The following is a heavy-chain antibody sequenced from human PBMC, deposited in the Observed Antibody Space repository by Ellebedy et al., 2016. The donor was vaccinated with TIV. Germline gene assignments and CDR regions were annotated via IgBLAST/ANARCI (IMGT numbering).Heavy chain of an antibody. CDR3: ARDLDDSSGYLDY. Sequence: SVKVSXKASGGTFSSYAISWVRQAPGQGLEWMGGIIPIFGTANYAQKLQGRVTMTTDTSTSTAYMELRSLRSDDTAVYYCARDLDDSSGYLDYWGQGTLVTVSS. CDR1: GGTFSSYA. J-gene: IGHJ4*02. CDR2: IIPIFGTA. V-gene: IGHV1-69*05. D-gene: IGHD3-22*01.